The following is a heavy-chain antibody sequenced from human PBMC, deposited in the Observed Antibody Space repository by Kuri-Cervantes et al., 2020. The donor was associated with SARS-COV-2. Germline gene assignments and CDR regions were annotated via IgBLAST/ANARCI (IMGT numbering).Heavy chain of an antibody. Sequence: GESLKISCAASGFTVSSNYMSWVRQAPGKGLEWVSLIYSGGSTYYADSVKGRFTISRDNSKNTLYLQMNSLRAEDTAVYYCARNHSMDVWGTGTAVTVSS. CDR1: GFTVSSNY. J-gene: IGHJ6*03. CDR2: IYSGGST. CDR3: ARNHSMDV. V-gene: IGHV3-53*01.